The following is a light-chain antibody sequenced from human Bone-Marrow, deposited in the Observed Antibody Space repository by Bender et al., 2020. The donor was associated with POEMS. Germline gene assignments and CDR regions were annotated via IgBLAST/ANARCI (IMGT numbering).Light chain of an antibody. CDR1: NSNIGAGYD. J-gene: IGLJ3*02. CDR3: HSYDSSMSGSV. CDR2: GND. Sequence: QYALTQPPSASGSPGQSVTISCTGSNSNIGAGYDVHWYQQLPGAPPKLLIYGNDNRPSGVPDRFAGSKSGTSASLAIAGLQAEDEADYYCHSYDSSMSGSVFGGGTKLTVL. V-gene: IGLV1-40*01.